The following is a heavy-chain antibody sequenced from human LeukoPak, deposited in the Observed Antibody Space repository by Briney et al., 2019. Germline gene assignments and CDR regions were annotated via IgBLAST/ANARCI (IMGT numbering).Heavy chain of an antibody. D-gene: IGHD2-15*01. CDR3: ARVTMVAGASYNWFVV. Sequence: GGSLRLSCAASGFTFSSYAMSWVRQAPGKGPEWVAVIWSDGGNKHYADSARGRFTISRDNSKNTLYLQMNSLRADDTAVYYCARVTMVAGASYNWFVVWGQGTLVTVST. CDR1: GFTFSSYA. V-gene: IGHV3-33*08. J-gene: IGHJ5*02. CDR2: IWSDGGNK.